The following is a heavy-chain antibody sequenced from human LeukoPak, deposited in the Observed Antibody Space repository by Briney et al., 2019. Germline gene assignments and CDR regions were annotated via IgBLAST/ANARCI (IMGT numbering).Heavy chain of an antibody. Sequence: ASVKVSCKASGYTFSSSGISWVRQAPGQGLEWMGWISVYNGNTNYAQKVQGRVTMTTHISTSTAYMELRSLGSDDTAVYYCARGDTAMAEFDYWGQGTLVTVSS. J-gene: IGHJ4*02. CDR3: ARGDTAMAEFDY. CDR1: GYTFSSSG. D-gene: IGHD5-18*01. V-gene: IGHV1-18*01. CDR2: ISVYNGNT.